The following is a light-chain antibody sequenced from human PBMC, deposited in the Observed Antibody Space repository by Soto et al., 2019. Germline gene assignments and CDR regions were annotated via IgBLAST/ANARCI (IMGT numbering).Light chain of an antibody. CDR3: QHYDNIPYS. Sequence: DTQITQSPSSLSSSVGHRVDFTCHPGQDISQYLNWYQHKPVKAPKLLIYAASNWETGVPSRFSGSGSATDFTFTISSLQPEDIATYYCQHYDNIPYSFGQGTKVDIK. CDR2: AAS. J-gene: IGKJ2*03. V-gene: IGKV1-33*01. CDR1: QDISQY.